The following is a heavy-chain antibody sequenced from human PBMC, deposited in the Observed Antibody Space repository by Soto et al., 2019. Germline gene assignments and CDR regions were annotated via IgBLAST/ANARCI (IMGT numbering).Heavy chain of an antibody. D-gene: IGHD5-12*01. CDR1: GYTFTGYY. V-gene: IGHV1-2*04. Sequence: QVQLVQSGAEVKKPGASVKVSCKASGYTFTGYYMHWVRQAPGQGLEWMGWINPNSGGTNYAQKFQGWVTMTRDTSISTAYMELSRLRSDDTAVYHCARDIGGYDYFNYYYGMDVWGQGTTVTVSS. CDR2: INPNSGGT. CDR3: ARDIGGYDYFNYYYGMDV. J-gene: IGHJ6*02.